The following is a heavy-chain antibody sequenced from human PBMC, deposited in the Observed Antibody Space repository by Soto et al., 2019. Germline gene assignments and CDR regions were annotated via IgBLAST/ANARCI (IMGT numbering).Heavy chain of an antibody. J-gene: IGHJ5*02. CDR2: IYHSGST. CDR1: GGSISSGGYS. V-gene: IGHV4-30-2*01. CDR3: ARGGTEYCSSTSCYRHNWFDP. D-gene: IGHD2-2*02. Sequence: LSLTCAVSGGSISSGGYSWSWIRQPPGKGPEWIGYIYHSGSTYYNPSLKSRVTISVDRSKNQFSLKLSSVTAADTAVYYCARGGTEYCSSTSCYRHNWFDPWGQGTLVTVSS.